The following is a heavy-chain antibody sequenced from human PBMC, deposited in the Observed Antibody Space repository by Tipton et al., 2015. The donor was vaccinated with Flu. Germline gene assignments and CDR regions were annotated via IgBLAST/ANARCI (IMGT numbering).Heavy chain of an antibody. Sequence: VQLVQSGGGLVQPGGSLRLSCAASGFTFSSYWVSWVRQAPGKGLEWVANIKQDGSEKYYVDSVKGRFTISRDNAKNSLYLQMNSLRAEDTAVYYCARDYTVGAPDYWGRGTLVTVSS. CDR3: ARDYTVGAPDY. V-gene: IGHV3-7*01. CDR2: IKQDGSEK. CDR1: GFTFSSYW. D-gene: IGHD1-26*01. J-gene: IGHJ4*02.